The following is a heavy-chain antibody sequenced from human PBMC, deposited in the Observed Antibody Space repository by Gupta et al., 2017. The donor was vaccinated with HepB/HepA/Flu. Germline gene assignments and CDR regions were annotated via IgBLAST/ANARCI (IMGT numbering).Heavy chain of an antibody. Sequence: QVQLVQSGAEVKKPGSSVKVSCKASGGTFSSYAISWVRQAPGQGLEWMGRIIPILGIANYARKFQGRVTITADKSTSTAYMELSSLRSEDTAVYYCARSGNSYYYYGMDVWGQGTTVTVSS. CDR2: IIPILGIA. D-gene: IGHD4-23*01. CDR1: GGTFSSYA. V-gene: IGHV1-69*04. J-gene: IGHJ6*02. CDR3: ARSGNSYYYYGMDV.